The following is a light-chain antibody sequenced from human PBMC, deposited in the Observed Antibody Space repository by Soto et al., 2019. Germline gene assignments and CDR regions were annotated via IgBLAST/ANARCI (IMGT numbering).Light chain of an antibody. CDR2: DAS. CDR3: QQYGYSPPFT. CDR1: RSVSSY. Sequence: EIVLTQSPATLSLSPGESATLSCRATRSVSSYLAWYQQKPGQAPRLLIYDASSRPTDIPARFSGSGSGTDFTLTISRLEPEDFAVYFCQQYGYSPPFTFGPGTKVDN. V-gene: IGKV3-11*01. J-gene: IGKJ3*01.